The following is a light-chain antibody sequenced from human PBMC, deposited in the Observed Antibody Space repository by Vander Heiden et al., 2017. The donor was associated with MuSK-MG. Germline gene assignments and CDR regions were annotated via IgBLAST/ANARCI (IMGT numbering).Light chain of an antibody. CDR3: QQYDNLPLT. J-gene: IGKJ4*01. Sequence: DIQTTPSPSSLSASVGDRVTITCQASQDISNYLAWYQQKPGKAPKLLIYDASNLETGVPSRFSGSGSGTDFTFTISSLQPEDIATYYCQQYDNLPLTFGGGTKVEIK. CDR1: QDISNY. V-gene: IGKV1-33*01. CDR2: DAS.